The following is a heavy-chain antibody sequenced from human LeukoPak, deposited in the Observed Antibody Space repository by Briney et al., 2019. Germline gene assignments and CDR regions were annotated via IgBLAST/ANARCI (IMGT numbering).Heavy chain of an antibody. CDR2: INWNGGST. CDR3: ARGRDIVGVVAAGGHFYFDY. J-gene: IGHJ4*02. V-gene: IGHV3-20*04. CDR1: GFTFDDYG. Sequence: PGGSLRLSCAAPGFTFDDYGMSWVRQAPGKGLEWVSGINWNGGSTGYADSVKGRFTISRDNAKNSLYLQMNSLRAEDTALYYCARGRDIVGVVAAGGHFYFDYWGQGTLVTVSS. D-gene: IGHD2-15*01.